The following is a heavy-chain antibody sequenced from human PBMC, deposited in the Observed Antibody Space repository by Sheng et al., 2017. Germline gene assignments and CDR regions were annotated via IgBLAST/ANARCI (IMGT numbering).Heavy chain of an antibody. CDR3: ARTTTVTAVDWFDP. CDR1: GYTFTGYY. Sequence: QVQLVQSGAEMKKPGASVKVSCKASGYTFTGYYMHWVRQAPGQGLEWMGRINPNSGGTNYAQKFQGRVTMTRDTSISTAYMELSRLRSDDTAVYYCARTTTVTAVDWFDPWGQGTLVTVSS. CDR2: INPNSGGT. D-gene: IGHD4-17*01. V-gene: IGHV1-2*06. J-gene: IGHJ5*02.